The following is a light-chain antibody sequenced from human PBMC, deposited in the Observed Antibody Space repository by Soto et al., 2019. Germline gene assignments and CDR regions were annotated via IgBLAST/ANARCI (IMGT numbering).Light chain of an antibody. CDR1: QSVTSDY. Sequence: EIVLTQSPGTLSLSPGDRATLSCRASQSVTSDYLAWYQQKPGQAPRLLIYGASIRATGIPDRFSGSGSGTDFTLTISRLEPEDFAVFYCQQYGTSEIIFGQGTRLEIK. CDR3: QQYGTSEII. CDR2: GAS. V-gene: IGKV3-20*01. J-gene: IGKJ5*01.